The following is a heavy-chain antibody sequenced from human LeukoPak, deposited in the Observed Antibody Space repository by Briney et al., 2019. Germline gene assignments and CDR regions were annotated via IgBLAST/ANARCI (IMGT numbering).Heavy chain of an antibody. D-gene: IGHD5-18*01. CDR3: ARDKAHSYGRYFDP. J-gene: IGHJ5*02. CDR2: IANGNT. V-gene: IGHV4-59*01. Sequence: SETLSLTCNVAGGSISTYYWNWLRQTPGKGLEWIGHIANGNTDYNPSLKSRVTISVDTSKNQFSLKLTSVTAADTAVYYCARDKAHSYGRYFDPWGQGALVIVSS. CDR1: GGSISTYY.